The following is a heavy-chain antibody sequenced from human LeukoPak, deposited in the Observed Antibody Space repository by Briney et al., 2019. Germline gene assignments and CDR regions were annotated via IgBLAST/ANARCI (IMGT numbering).Heavy chain of an antibody. D-gene: IGHD6-13*01. Sequence: GGSLRLSCAASGFTFSSYSMNWVRQAPGKGLEWVSYISSSSSTIYYADSVKGRFTISRDNSKNTLYLQMNSLRAEDTAVYYCAKDYSGSIAAADAFDIWGQGTMVTVSS. V-gene: IGHV3-48*01. CDR2: ISSSSSTI. CDR3: AKDYSGSIAAADAFDI. CDR1: GFTFSSYS. J-gene: IGHJ3*02.